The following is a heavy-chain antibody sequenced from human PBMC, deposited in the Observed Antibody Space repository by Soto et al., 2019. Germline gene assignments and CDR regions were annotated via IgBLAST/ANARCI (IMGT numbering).Heavy chain of an antibody. J-gene: IGHJ6*02. D-gene: IGHD1-26*01. CDR2: INHSGST. CDR3: AREGIVGARIPYYYYYYGMDV. CDR1: GGSFSGYY. V-gene: IGHV4-34*01. Sequence: SETLSLTCAVYGGSFSGYYWSWIRQPPGKGLEWIGEINHSGSTNYNPSLKSRVTISVDTSKNQFSLKLSSVTAADTAVYYCAREGIVGARIPYYYYYYGMDVWGQGTTVTVSS.